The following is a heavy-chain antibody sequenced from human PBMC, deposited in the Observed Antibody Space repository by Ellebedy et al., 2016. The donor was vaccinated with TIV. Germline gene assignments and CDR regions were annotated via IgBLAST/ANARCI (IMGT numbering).Heavy chain of an antibody. CDR1: GGSISTYY. CDR2: IALDDDK. J-gene: IGHJ6*02. Sequence: TLSLTCTVSGGSISTYYWSRIRQPPGKALEWLARIALDDDKYYITYLKTRLTISKQTTKNKMVLTMTNMDPVDTATSYCARERYYYGSGKGPAMAYYGMDVWGQGTAVTVSS. D-gene: IGHD3-10*01. CDR3: ARERYYYGSGKGPAMAYYGMDV. V-gene: IGHV2-70*11.